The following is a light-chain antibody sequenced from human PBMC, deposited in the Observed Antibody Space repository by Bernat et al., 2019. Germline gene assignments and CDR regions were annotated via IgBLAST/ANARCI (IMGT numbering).Light chain of an antibody. CDR1: QSISNRW. V-gene: IGKV3-11*01. J-gene: IGKJ5*01. CDR3: QHRSEWPIT. CDR2: DIS. Sequence: EIVLTQSTATLSLSPGERATLSCRASQSISNRWLAWYQQKPGQAPRLLIYDISNRATGIPPRFSGSGSGTDFVLTISSLEPEDFAVYYCQHRSEWPITFGQGTRLEIK.